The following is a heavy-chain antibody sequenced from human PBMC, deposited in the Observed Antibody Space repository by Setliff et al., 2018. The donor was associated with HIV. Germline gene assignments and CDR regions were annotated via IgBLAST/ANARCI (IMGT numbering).Heavy chain of an antibody. V-gene: IGHV4-61*02. CDR1: GGSISSGSYY. Sequence: SETLSLTCTVSGGSISSGSYYWSWIRQPAGKGLEWIGRIYTSGSTNYNPSLKSRLTISLDTSKNKFSLKLSSVTAADTAVYYCAREPDYSNYYWFDPWGQGTLVT. CDR2: IYTSGST. CDR3: AREPDYSNYYWFDP. J-gene: IGHJ5*02. D-gene: IGHD4-4*01.